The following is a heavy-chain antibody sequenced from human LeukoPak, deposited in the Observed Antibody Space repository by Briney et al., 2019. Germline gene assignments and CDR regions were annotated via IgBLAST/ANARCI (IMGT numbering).Heavy chain of an antibody. J-gene: IGHJ6*03. V-gene: IGHV3-21*01. D-gene: IGHD3-3*01. CDR1: GFTFSSYS. CDR3: ARVAHGAAYYDFWSGYYPPGYYYYYMDV. CDR2: ISSSSSYI. Sequence: MSGGSLRLSCAASGFTFSSYSMNWVRQAPGKGLEWVSSISSSSSYIYYADSVKGRFTISRDNAKNSLYLQMNSLRAEDTAVYYCARVAHGAAYYDFWSGYYPPGYYYYYMDVWGKGTTVTVSS.